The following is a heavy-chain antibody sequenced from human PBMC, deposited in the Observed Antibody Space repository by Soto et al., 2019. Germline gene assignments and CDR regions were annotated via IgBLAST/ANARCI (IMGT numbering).Heavy chain of an antibody. D-gene: IGHD1-26*01. CDR2: ISAYNGNT. CDR3: ARDDGWESAPAHSVYYFDY. V-gene: IGHV1-18*04. CDR1: GYTFTSYG. Sequence: EASVKVSCKASGYTFTSYGISWVLQAPGQGLEWMGWISAYNGNTNYAQKLQGRVTMTTDTSTSTAYMELRSLRSDDTAVYYCARDDGWESAPAHSVYYFDYWGQGTLVTVSS. J-gene: IGHJ4*02.